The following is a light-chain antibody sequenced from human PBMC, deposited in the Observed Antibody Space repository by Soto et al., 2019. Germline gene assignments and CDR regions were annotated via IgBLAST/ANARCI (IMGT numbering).Light chain of an antibody. V-gene: IGLV2-14*01. CDR1: SSDIGFYNY. J-gene: IGLJ1*01. CDR3: SSYSTSFFYV. CDR2: GVT. Sequence: QSVLTQPASVSGSPGQSITISCTGTSSDIGFYNYVSWYQHSPGKAPKLLIYGVTNRPSGISYRFSGSKSGSTASLTIYGLRDEDEADYYCSSYSTSFFYVFGTGTKVTVL.